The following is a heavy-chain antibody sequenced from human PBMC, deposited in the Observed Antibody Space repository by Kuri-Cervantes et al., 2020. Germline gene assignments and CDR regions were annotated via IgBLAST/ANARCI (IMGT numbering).Heavy chain of an antibody. CDR1: GGTFSSYA. CDR3: ASTHDSSGPSFYYYYYMDV. V-gene: IGHV1-69*05. D-gene: IGHD3-22*01. CDR2: IIPIFGTA. J-gene: IGHJ6*03. Sequence: SVKVSCKASGGTFSSYAISWVRQAPGQGLEWMGGIIPIFGTANYAQKFQGRVTITTDESTSTAYMELSSLRSEDTAVYYCASTHDSSGPSFYYYYYMDVGGKGTTVTVSS.